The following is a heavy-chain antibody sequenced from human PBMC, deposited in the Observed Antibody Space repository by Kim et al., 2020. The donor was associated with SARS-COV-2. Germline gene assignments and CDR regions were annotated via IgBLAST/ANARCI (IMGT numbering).Heavy chain of an antibody. CDR3: ARGSTYSGYLLWFDP. D-gene: IGHD5-12*01. J-gene: IGHJ5*02. Sequence: ASVKVSCKASGYTFTSYGISWVRQAPGQGLEWMGWISAYNGNTNYAQKLQGRVTMTTDTSTSTAYMELRSLRSDDTAVYYCARGSTYSGYLLWFDPWGQGTLVTVSS. CDR1: GYTFTSYG. V-gene: IGHV1-18*01. CDR2: ISAYNGNT.